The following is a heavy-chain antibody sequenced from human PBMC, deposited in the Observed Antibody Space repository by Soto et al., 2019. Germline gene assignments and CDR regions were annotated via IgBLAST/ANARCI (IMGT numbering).Heavy chain of an antibody. CDR2: IFSNDEK. CDR3: ARYYYYDSSGYAAYYYYGMDV. Sequence: QVTLKESGPVLVKPTETLTLTCTVSGFSLSNARMGVSWIRQPPGKALEWLAHIFSNDEKSYSTSLKSRLTISKDNSKSQVVLTMTNMDPVDTATYYCARYYYYDSSGYAAYYYYGMDVWGQVTTVTVSS. V-gene: IGHV2-26*01. CDR1: GFSLSNARMG. J-gene: IGHJ6*02. D-gene: IGHD3-22*01.